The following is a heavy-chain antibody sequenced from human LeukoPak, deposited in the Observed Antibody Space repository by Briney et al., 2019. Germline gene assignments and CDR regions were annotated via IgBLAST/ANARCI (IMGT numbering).Heavy chain of an antibody. V-gene: IGHV4-59*01. J-gene: IGHJ6*02. CDR2: IYYSGST. CDR1: GGSISSYY. CDR3: AKGGSPTYYYYGMDV. Sequence: SETLSLTCTVSGGSISSYYWSWIRQPPGKGLEWIGYIYYSGSTNYNPSLKSRVTISVDTSKNQFSLKLSSVTAADTAVYYCAKGGSPTYYYYGMDVWSQGTTVTVSS. D-gene: IGHD2-15*01.